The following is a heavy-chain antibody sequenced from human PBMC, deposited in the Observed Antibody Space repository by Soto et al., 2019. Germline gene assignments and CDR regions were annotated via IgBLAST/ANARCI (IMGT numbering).Heavy chain of an antibody. CDR3: AGSPPGVADRYYFDY. J-gene: IGHJ4*02. D-gene: IGHD6-6*01. CDR1: GFAFSNYG. Sequence: QVQLVESGGGVVQPGRSLRLSCAASGFAFSNYGMHWVRQTPGKGLEWVALIWYDGSNKYYADSVKGRFTISRDNTKNTLSLQMHSLRAEDTAVYFCAGSPPGVADRYYFDYWGQGTLVTVSS. V-gene: IGHV3-33*01. CDR2: IWYDGSNK.